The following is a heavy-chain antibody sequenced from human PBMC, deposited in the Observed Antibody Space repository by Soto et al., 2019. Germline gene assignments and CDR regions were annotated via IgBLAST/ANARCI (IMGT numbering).Heavy chain of an antibody. V-gene: IGHV2-5*02. D-gene: IGHD3-3*01. CDR1: GFSLSTSGVG. J-gene: IGHJ5*02. Sequence: GPTLVNPTQTLTLTCTFSGFSLSTSGVGVGWIRQPPGKALEWLALIYWDDDKRYSPSLKSRLTITKDTSKNQVVLTMTNMDPVDTATYYCAHAPIRFLEWPKGGYNWFDPWGQGTLVTVSS. CDR3: AHAPIRFLEWPKGGYNWFDP. CDR2: IYWDDDK.